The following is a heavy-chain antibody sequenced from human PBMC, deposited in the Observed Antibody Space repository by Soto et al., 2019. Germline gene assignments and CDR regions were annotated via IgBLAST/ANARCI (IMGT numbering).Heavy chain of an antibody. CDR3: ARRGSSRQIYHYGMDV. V-gene: IGHV3-33*01. CDR1: GFTFISYG. J-gene: IGHJ6*02. CDR2: IWYDGSNK. Sequence: GGSLRLSCAASGFTFISYGMHWVRQAPGKGLEWVAVIWYDGSNKYYADSVKGRFTISRDNSKNTLYLQMNSLRAEDTAVYYCARRGSSRQIYHYGMDVWGPGTTVTVSS. D-gene: IGHD6-13*01.